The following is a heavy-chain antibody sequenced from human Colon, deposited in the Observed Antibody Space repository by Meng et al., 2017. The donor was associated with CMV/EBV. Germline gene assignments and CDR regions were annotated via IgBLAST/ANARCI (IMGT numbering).Heavy chain of an antibody. D-gene: IGHD2-2*01. V-gene: IGHV3-30*02. CDR3: ARGSAALDY. J-gene: IGHJ4*02. CDR2: LRHDESNI. CDR1: GFTFSSYG. Sequence: GGSLRLSCAVSGFTFSSYGMHWVRQAPGQGLEWVAFLRHDESNIYYADSVRGRFTISRDNSKNILYLQMDSLRHEDTAVYYCARGSAALDYWGQGTLVTVSS.